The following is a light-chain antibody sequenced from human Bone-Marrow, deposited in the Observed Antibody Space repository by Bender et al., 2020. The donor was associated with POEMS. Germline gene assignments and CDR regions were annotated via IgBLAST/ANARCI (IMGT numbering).Light chain of an antibody. V-gene: IGLV2-14*03. CDR1: RSDVGGYNF. CDR3: GSYTTSGSYV. Sequence: QSALTQPASVSGSPGQSITISCTGTRSDVGGYNFVSWYQQHPGKAPKLILYDVNTRPSGVSTRFSGSKSANTASLTISGLQGDDEAAYFCGSYTTSGSYVFGSGTWVTVL. J-gene: IGLJ1*01. CDR2: DVN.